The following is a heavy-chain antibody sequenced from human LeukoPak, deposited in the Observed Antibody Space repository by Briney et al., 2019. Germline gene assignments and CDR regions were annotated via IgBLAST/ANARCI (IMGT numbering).Heavy chain of an antibody. Sequence: SGGSLRLSCAASGFTFSRYTMNWVRQAPGRGLEWVSSISSSISYIYYADSVKGRYTISRDNAKNSPYLQMNSLRAEDTAVYYCARVGTRMVTIVAPYYMDVWGKGTTVTVSS. D-gene: IGHD5-24*01. CDR2: ISSSISYI. J-gene: IGHJ6*03. V-gene: IGHV3-21*01. CDR1: GFTFSRYT. CDR3: ARVGTRMVTIVAPYYMDV.